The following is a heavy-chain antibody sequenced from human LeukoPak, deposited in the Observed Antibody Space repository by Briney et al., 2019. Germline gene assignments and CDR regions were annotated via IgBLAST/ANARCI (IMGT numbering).Heavy chain of an antibody. CDR1: GYTLTELS. J-gene: IGHJ4*02. D-gene: IGHD3-22*01. V-gene: IGHV1-24*01. Sequence: GASVKVSCKVSGYTLTELSMHWVRQAPGKGLEWMGGFDPEDGETIYAQKFQGRVTMTEDTSTDTAYMELSSLRSEDTAVYYCATGRRSLITMIVFDYWGQGTLVTVSS. CDR3: ATGRRSLITMIVFDY. CDR2: FDPEDGET.